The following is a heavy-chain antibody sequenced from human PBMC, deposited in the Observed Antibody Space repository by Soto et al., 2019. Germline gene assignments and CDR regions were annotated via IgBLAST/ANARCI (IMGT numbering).Heavy chain of an antibody. D-gene: IGHD1-26*01. CDR1: GFTFSSYS. Sequence: PGGSLRLSCAASGFTFSSYSMNWVRQAPGKGLEWASYISSSSSTIYYADSVKGRFTISRDNAKNTLYLQMNSLRAEDTAVYYCARVGVGAYYFDYRGQGTLVTVSS. V-gene: IGHV3-48*04. J-gene: IGHJ4*02. CDR2: ISSSSSTI. CDR3: ARVGVGAYYFDY.